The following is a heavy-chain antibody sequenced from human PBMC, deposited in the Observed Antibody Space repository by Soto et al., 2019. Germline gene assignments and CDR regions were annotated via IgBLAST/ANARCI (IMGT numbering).Heavy chain of an antibody. D-gene: IGHD3-9*01. Sequence: GASVKVSCKASGGNFRSEAISWVRQAPGHGLEWMGRIIPMFSTPHYAQKFQGRVTIIADESTTTVNMEMRGLTYEDTAVYYCARAQFSDILTADDYGMDVWGQGTSVTVS. J-gene: IGHJ6*02. CDR3: ARAQFSDILTADDYGMDV. CDR2: IIPMFSTP. CDR1: GGNFRSEA. V-gene: IGHV1-69*13.